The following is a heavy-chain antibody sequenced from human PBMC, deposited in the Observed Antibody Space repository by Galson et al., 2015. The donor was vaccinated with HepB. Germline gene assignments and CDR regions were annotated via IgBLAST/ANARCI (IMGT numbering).Heavy chain of an antibody. CDR2: ISGSGKTI. V-gene: IGHV3-11*01. J-gene: IGHJ3*02. D-gene: IGHD4-17*01. CDR1: GLSDSDYY. CDR3: AREMYGDYLGALDT. Sequence: SLRLSCAGSGLSDSDYYLSWLRQAPGKGLEWLSYISGSGKTIIYADSVKGRFTMSRDNAKNSVYLQMSSLRAEDTAVYYCAREMYGDYLGALDTWGQGTMVTVSS.